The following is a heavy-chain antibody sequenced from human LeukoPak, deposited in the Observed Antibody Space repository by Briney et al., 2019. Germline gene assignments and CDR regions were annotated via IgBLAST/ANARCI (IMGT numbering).Heavy chain of an antibody. V-gene: IGHV4-59*01. CDR3: ARGRWLHAYFDY. Sequence: SXTLSLTCTVSGGSISTYYWSWIRQPPGKGLEWIGFIYYSGSTNYNPSLKSRVTISVDTSKNQFSLKLSSVTAADTAVYYCARGRWLHAYFDYWGQGTLVTVSS. D-gene: IGHD5-12*01. CDR2: IYYSGST. CDR1: GGSISTYY. J-gene: IGHJ4*02.